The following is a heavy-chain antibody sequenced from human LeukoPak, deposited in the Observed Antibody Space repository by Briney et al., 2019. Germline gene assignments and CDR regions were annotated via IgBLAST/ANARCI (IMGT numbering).Heavy chain of an antibody. D-gene: IGHD6-13*01. CDR1: GFTFSSYG. Sequence: GRSLRLSCAASGFTFSSYGMHWVRQAPGKGLEWVAVIWYDGSNKYYADSVKGRFTISRDNSKNTLYLQMNSLRAEDTAVYYCARETVIAADYYYGMDVWGQGTLVTVSS. V-gene: IGHV3-33*01. J-gene: IGHJ6*02. CDR2: IWYDGSNK. CDR3: ARETVIAADYYYGMDV.